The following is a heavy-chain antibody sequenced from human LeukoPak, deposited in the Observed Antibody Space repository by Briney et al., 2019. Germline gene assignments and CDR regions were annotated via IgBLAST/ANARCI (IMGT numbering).Heavy chain of an antibody. CDR2: IYYSGST. Sequence: PSGTLSLTCTVSGGSISSSSYYWDWIRQPPGKGPEWIGSIYYSGSTYYNPSLKSRVTISVDTSKNQFSLKLSSVTAADTAVYYCASSGPPPDYYMDVWGKGTTVTVSS. CDR1: GGSISSSSYY. CDR3: ASSGPPPDYYMDV. V-gene: IGHV4-39*01. J-gene: IGHJ6*03. D-gene: IGHD2-15*01.